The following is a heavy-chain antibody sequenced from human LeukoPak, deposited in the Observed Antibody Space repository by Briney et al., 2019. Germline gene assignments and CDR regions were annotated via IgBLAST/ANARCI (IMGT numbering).Heavy chain of an antibody. D-gene: IGHD1-26*01. V-gene: IGHV1-8*02. J-gene: IGHJ4*02. CDR2: MNPNSGVT. CDR3: ARGPIYPKSGDYPNYYLDY. CDR1: GYTFTGYY. Sequence: ASVKVSCKASGYTFTGYYMHWVRQATGPGLEWMGWMNPNSGVTGYAQKFQGRVSMTRDTSISTAYMGLSSLRSEDTAVYFCARGPIYPKSGDYPNYYLDYWGQGTLVTVSS.